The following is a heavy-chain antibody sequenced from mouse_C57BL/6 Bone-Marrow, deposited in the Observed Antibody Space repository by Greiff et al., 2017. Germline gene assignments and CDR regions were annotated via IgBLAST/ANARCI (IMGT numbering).Heavy chain of an antibody. CDR1: GYTFTSYW. J-gene: IGHJ3*01. CDR2: MYPGSGST. Sequence: VQLQQPGAELVKPGASVKMSCKASGYTFTSYWITWVKQRPGQGLEWIGDMYPGSGSTNYNEKFKSTATLTVDTSSSTAYMQRSSLTSEDSAVYYGARSGTTVVAKAYWGQGTLVTVSA. V-gene: IGHV1-55*01. D-gene: IGHD1-1*01. CDR3: ARSGTTVVAKAY.